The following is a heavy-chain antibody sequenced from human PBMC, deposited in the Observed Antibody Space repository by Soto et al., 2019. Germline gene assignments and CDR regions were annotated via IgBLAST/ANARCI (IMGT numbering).Heavy chain of an antibody. V-gene: IGHV3-74*01. J-gene: IGHJ6*02. Sequence: GGSLRLSCAASGFTFSSYWMHWVRQAPGKGLVWVSRINSDGSSTSYADSVKGRFTISRDNAKNTLYLQMNSLRAEDTAVYYCAREPRGSYYYYGMDVWGQGTTVTVSS. CDR3: AREPRGSYYYYGMDV. D-gene: IGHD1-26*01. CDR1: GFTFSSYW. CDR2: INSDGSST.